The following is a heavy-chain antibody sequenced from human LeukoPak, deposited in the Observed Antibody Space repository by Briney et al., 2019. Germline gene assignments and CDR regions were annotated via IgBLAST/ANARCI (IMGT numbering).Heavy chain of an antibody. J-gene: IGHJ4*02. CDR3: ARQGREMATTIFDH. V-gene: IGHV4-39*01. D-gene: IGHD5-24*01. CDR1: GGSISSSSYY. CDR2: IYYSGST. Sequence: PSETLSLTCTVSGGSISSSSYYWGWIRQPPGKGLEWIGSIYYSGSTYYNPSLKSRVTISVDTSKNQFSLKLSSVTAADTAVCYCARQGREMATTIFDHWGQGTLVTVSS.